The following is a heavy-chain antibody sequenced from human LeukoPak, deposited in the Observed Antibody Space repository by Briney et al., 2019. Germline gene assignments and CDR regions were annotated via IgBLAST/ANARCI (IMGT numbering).Heavy chain of an antibody. J-gene: IGHJ4*02. D-gene: IGHD2-2*01. Sequence: ASVKVSCKASGYTFTGYYMHWVRQAPGQGLEWMGWINPKSGGTYFVQKFQGRVTMTRDTSISTAYMELSRLRSDDTAAYYCARELIVPVAIRKVIDYWGQGTLVTVSS. CDR3: ARELIVPVAIRKVIDY. CDR2: INPKSGGT. V-gene: IGHV1-2*02. CDR1: GYTFTGYY.